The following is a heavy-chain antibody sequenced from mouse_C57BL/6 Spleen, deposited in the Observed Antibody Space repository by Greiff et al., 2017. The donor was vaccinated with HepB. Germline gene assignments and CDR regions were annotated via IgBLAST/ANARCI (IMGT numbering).Heavy chain of an antibody. CDR2: IYPGDGDT. V-gene: IGHV1-82*01. CDR1: GYAFSSSW. Sequence: VKLQESGPELVKPGASVKISCKASGYAFSSSWMNWVKQRPGKGLEWIGRIYPGDGDTNYNGKFKGKATLTADKSSSTAYMQLSSLTSEDSAVYFCASGEDYDAMDYWGQGTSVTVSS. J-gene: IGHJ4*01. CDR3: ASGEDYDAMDY.